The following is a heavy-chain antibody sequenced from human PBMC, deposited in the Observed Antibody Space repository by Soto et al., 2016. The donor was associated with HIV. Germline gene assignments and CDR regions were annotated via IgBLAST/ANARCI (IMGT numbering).Heavy chain of an antibody. V-gene: IGHV4-34*02. D-gene: IGHD3-16*01. CDR3: AREGDFLYYFDY. Sequence: QVQQWGAGLLKPSETLSLTCAIDGGSFNGFYWSWIRQAPGKGLEWIGESMNQDGYSNYNPSLKSRATISVDTSKNQFSLKLTSVTAADTAVYYCAREGDFLYYFDYWGREPWSPSPQ. CDR1: GGSFNGFY. CDR2: SMNQDGYS. J-gene: IGHJ4*02.